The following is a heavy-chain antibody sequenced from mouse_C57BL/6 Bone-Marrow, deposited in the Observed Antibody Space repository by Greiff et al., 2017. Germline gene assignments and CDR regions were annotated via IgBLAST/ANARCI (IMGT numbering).Heavy chain of an antibody. CDR1: GFTFSSYA. CDR3: ARDGFNRRFAY. J-gene: IGHJ3*01. CDR2: ISDGGSYT. Sequence: DVKLVESGGGLVKPGGSLKLSCAASGFTFSSYAMSWVRQTPEKRLEWVATISDGGSYTYYPDNVKGRFTISRDNAKNNLYLQMSHLKSEDTAMYYCARDGFNRRFAYWGQGTLVTVSA. V-gene: IGHV5-4*01.